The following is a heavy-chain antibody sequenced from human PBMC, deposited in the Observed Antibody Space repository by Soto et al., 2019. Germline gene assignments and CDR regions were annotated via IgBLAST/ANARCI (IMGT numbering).Heavy chain of an antibody. CDR3: VTGSGSSTSDAFDI. CDR1: GGSVTTYY. J-gene: IGHJ3*02. D-gene: IGHD3-10*01. Sequence: QVQLQGSGPGLVKPSETLSLTCTVFGGSVTTYYWTWIRQRPGKGLEWIGFTSHSGSTNYNPSLKSRITMSVDTSKNQFSLKLNSVTAADTAVYYCVTGSGSSTSDAFDIWDRGTMVTVSS. V-gene: IGHV4-59*02. CDR2: TSHSGST.